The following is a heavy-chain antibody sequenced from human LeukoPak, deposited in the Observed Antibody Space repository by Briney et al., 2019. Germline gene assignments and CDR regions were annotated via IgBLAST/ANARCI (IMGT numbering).Heavy chain of an antibody. V-gene: IGHV1-24*01. J-gene: IGHJ4*02. CDR3: ATTRPSSGYSFDY. Sequence: ASVKVSCKVSGYTRTELSMHWGRQAPGKGLEWMGGFDPEDGETIYAQKFQGRVTMTEDTSTDTAYMELSSLRSEDTAVYYCATTRPSSGYSFDYWGQGTLVTVSS. D-gene: IGHD3-22*01. CDR1: GYTRTELS. CDR2: FDPEDGET.